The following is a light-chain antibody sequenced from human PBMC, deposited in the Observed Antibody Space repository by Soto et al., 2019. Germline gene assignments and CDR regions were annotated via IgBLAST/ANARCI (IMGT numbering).Light chain of an antibody. CDR1: QGIGDT. CDR2: DSS. Sequence: EVVMTQSPATLSGSPGEGVTLSCRASQGIGDTLAWSQHKPGQTPRLLIYDSSTRATGVPARISGSRSEAEVTLPSDSSESAEFSNYHCQPSNNWPLTFGGGTKVESK. CDR3: QPSNNWPLT. J-gene: IGKJ4*01. V-gene: IGKV3-15*01.